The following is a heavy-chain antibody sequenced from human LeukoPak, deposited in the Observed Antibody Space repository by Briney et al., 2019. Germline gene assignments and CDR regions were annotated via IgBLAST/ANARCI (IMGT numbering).Heavy chain of an antibody. CDR2: TYYRSKWYN. V-gene: IGHV6-1*01. CDR1: GDSLSSNSAA. J-gene: IGHJ4*02. D-gene: IGHD3-10*01. CDR3: ARDPRGVIRYFDY. Sequence: SQTLSLTCALSGDSLSSNSAAWNWVRQSPSRGLEWLGRTYYRSKWYNDYAVSVKSRITISPDTSKNQFSLQLNSVTPEDTAVYYCARDPRGVIRYFDYWGQGTLVTVSS.